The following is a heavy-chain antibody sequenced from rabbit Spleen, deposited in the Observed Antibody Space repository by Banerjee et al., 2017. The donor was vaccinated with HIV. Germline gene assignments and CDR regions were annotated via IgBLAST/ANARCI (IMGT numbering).Heavy chain of an antibody. Sequence: QEQLEESGGGLVKPEGSLTLTCTASGFSFSNSYYMCWVRQAPGKGLECIACIYADRSGSTYYANWVNGRFTISRHNAQNTLYLQLSSLTAADTATYFCARDAAGREDFNLWGPGTLVTVS. CDR1: GFSFSNSYY. CDR3: ARDAAGREDFNL. J-gene: IGHJ4*01. D-gene: IGHD4-2*01. CDR2: IYADRSGST. V-gene: IGHV1S45*01.